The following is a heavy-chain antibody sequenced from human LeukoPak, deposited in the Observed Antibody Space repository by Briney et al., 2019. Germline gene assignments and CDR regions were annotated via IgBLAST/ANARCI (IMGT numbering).Heavy chain of an antibody. CDR3: ARHLSPLNGQGDY. CDR2: IFPDDSDT. Sequence: GESLKISCKGSGYKFTSYWIAWVRQMPGKGLECMGIIFPDDSDTRYSPSFQGQVTISADKSVSTAYLQWSSLKASDTAMYYCARHLSPLNGQGDYWGQGTLVTVSS. V-gene: IGHV5-51*01. D-gene: IGHD2-8*01. CDR1: GYKFTSYW. J-gene: IGHJ4*02.